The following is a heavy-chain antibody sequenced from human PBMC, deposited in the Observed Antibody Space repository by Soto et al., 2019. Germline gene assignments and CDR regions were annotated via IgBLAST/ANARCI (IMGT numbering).Heavy chain of an antibody. CDR1: GDSITSSNYF. V-gene: IGHV4-39*07. CDR3: ARDLTRPFRAASRYYYYGMDV. CDR2: IYTSGST. J-gene: IGHJ6*02. D-gene: IGHD2-15*01. Sequence: SETLSLTCTVSGDSITSSNYFWGWIRQPPGKGLKWIGRIYTSGSTNYNPSLKSRVTMSVDTSKNQFSLKLSSVTAADTAVYYCARDLTRPFRAASRYYYYGMDVWGQGTTVTSP.